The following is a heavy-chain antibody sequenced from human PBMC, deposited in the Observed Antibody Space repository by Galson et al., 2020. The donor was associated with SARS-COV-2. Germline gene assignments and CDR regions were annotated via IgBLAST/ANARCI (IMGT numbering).Heavy chain of an antibody. D-gene: IGHD6-19*01. CDR2: IYTSGST. J-gene: IGHJ5*02. CDR3: ASISSGWYDWFDP. V-gene: IGHV4-61*02. Sequence: SETLSLTCTVSGGSISSGSYYWSWIRQPAGKGLEWIGRIYTSGSTNYNPSLKSRVTISVDTSKNQFSLKLSSVTAADTAVYYCASISSGWYDWFDPWGQGTLVTVSS. CDR1: GGSISSGSYY.